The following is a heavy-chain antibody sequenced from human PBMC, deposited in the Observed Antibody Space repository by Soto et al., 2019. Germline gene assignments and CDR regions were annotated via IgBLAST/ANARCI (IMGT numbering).Heavy chain of an antibody. CDR1: GFSLSNARMG. CDR2: IFSNDEK. J-gene: IGHJ5*02. D-gene: IGHD2-2*02. V-gene: IGHV2-26*01. CDR3: ARIPISIPAARPPTRFDP. Sequence: QVTLKESGPVLVKPTETLTLTCTVSGFSLSNARMGVSWIRQPPGKALEWLAHIFSNDEKSYSTSLKSRLTISKDTSKSQVVLTMTNMDPVDTATYYCARIPISIPAARPPTRFDPWGQGTLVTVSS.